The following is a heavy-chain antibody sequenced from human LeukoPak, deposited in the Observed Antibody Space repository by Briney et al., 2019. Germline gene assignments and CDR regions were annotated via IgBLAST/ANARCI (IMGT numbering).Heavy chain of an antibody. Sequence: PSQTLSLTCTVSGGSISSSSYYWGWIRQPPGKGLEWIGSIYYSGSTNYNPSLKSRVTISVDTSKNQFSLKLSSVTAADTAVYYCARGYNWFDPWGQGTLVTVSS. J-gene: IGHJ5*02. CDR1: GGSISSSSYY. CDR3: ARGYNWFDP. V-gene: IGHV4-39*07. CDR2: IYYSGST.